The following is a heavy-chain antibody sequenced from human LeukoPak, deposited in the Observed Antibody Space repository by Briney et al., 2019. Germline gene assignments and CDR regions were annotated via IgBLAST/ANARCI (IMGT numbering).Heavy chain of an antibody. CDR3: AKDNQRVAVVTENWFDP. J-gene: IGHJ5*02. CDR1: GFTVSTNY. V-gene: IGHV3-30*18. D-gene: IGHD2-21*02. Sequence: GGSLRLSCAASGFTVSTNYMSWVRQAPGKGLEWVAVISYDGSNKYYADSVKGRFTISRDNSKNTLYPQMNSLRAEDTAVYYCAKDNQRVAVVTENWFDPWGQGTLVTVSS. CDR2: ISYDGSNK.